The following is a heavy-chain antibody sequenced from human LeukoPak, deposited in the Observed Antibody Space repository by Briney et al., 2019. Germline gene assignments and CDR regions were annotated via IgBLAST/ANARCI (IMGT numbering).Heavy chain of an antibody. D-gene: IGHD5-24*01. CDR3: AREVDGRDGLY. Sequence: SETLSLTCTVSGGSISSGGYYWSWIRQHPGKGLERIGYIYYSGSTYYNPSLKSRVTISVDTSKNQFSLKLSSVTAADTAVYYCAREVDGRDGLYWGQGTLVTVSS. CDR1: GGSISSGGYY. CDR2: IYYSGST. J-gene: IGHJ4*02. V-gene: IGHV4-31*03.